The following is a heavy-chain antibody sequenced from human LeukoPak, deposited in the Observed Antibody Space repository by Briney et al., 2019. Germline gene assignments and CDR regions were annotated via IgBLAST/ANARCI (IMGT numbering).Heavy chain of an antibody. J-gene: IGHJ4*02. V-gene: IGHV3-7*01. Sequence: GESLRLSCAASGFTFTTYWMTWLRQAPGKGLQWVANINENGSEKNYLNSVKGRFTISRDNVKNSLYLQMNSLTAEDTAVYYCATYRRSSLTKQDYWGQGTLVTVSS. CDR2: INENGSEK. CDR3: ATYRRSSLTKQDY. CDR1: GFTFTTYW. D-gene: IGHD4-11*01.